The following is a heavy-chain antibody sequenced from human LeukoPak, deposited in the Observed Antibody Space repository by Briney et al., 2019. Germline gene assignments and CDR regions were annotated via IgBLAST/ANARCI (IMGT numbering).Heavy chain of an antibody. V-gene: IGHV1-69*13. Sequence: SVKVSCKASGGTFSSYAISWVRQAPGQGLEWMGGIIPIFGTANYAQKFQGRVTITADESTSTAYMELSSLRSDDTAVYYCARDQWGFLDPGLDYWGQGTLVTVSS. CDR1: GGTFSSYA. D-gene: IGHD3/OR15-3a*01. CDR3: ARDQWGFLDPGLDY. J-gene: IGHJ4*02. CDR2: IIPIFGTA.